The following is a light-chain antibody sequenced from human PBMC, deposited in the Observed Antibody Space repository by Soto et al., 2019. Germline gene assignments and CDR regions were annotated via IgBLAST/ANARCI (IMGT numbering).Light chain of an antibody. J-gene: IGLJ2*01. CDR2: LNSDGSH. Sequence: LVLTKSPSASASLGASVKLTCTLSSGHSNYAIAWHQQQPEKGPRYLMKLNSDGSHNKGDGIPDRFSGSSSGAERYLTISSLQSEDEADYYCQTWGTGIRVFGGGTKLTVL. CDR1: SGHSNYA. V-gene: IGLV4-69*01. CDR3: QTWGTGIRV.